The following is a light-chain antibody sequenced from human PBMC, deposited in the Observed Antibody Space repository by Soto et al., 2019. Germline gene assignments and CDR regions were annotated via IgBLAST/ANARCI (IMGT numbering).Light chain of an antibody. J-gene: IGLJ1*01. CDR1: SSDVGAYTS. V-gene: IGLV2-14*01. Sequence: QSVLTQPASVSGSPGQSITISCTGTSSDVGAYTSVSWYQHHPGKAPKVIIYEVNKRPSGISNRFSGSKSVNTASLTISGLQPDDEAHYYCSSYTRDNRDYVFGTGTKV. CDR2: EVN. CDR3: SSYTRDNRDYV.